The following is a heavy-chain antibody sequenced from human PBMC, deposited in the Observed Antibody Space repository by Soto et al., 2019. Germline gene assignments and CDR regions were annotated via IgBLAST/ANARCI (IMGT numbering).Heavy chain of an antibody. J-gene: IGHJ4*02. Sequence: ASVKVSCKASPYTFSSYDITWVRQAPGQGLEWMGWISTHNGKTNYAQKFQGRVAMTTDAFTNTAYMELRSLRSDDTAVYYCARDKLSSTVSSFDYWGQGTLVTVSS. CDR1: PYTFSSYD. D-gene: IGHD2-8*02. CDR2: ISTHNGKT. CDR3: ARDKLSSTVSSFDY. V-gene: IGHV1-18*01.